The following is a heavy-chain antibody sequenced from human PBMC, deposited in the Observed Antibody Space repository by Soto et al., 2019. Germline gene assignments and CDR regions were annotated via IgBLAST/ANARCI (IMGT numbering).Heavy chain of an antibody. D-gene: IGHD3-10*01. CDR2: IYYSGST. CDR1: GGSISSYD. J-gene: IGHJ6*02. V-gene: IGHV4-59*01. Sequence: PSEILSLTCTVSGGSISSYDWSWIRQPPGKGLEWIGYIYYSGSTNYNPSLKSRVTISVDTCKNQFSLKLSSVTAADTAVYYCARDTAIAFGAYYYYYYGMDVWGQGTTVTGSS. CDR3: ARDTAIAFGAYYYYYYGMDV.